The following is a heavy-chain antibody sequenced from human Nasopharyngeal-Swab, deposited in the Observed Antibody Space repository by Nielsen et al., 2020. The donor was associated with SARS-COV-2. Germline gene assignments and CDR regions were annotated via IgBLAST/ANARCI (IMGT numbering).Heavy chain of an antibody. V-gene: IGHV3-30*03. Sequence: GESLKISCAASGFTFSSYGMHWVRQAPGKGLEWVAVISYDGSNKYYADSVKGRFTISRDNSKNTLYLQMNSLRAEDTAVYYCARDFSAAAYGFDPWGQGTLVTVSS. CDR3: ARDFSAAAYGFDP. J-gene: IGHJ5*02. D-gene: IGHD6-13*01. CDR1: GFTFSSYG. CDR2: ISYDGSNK.